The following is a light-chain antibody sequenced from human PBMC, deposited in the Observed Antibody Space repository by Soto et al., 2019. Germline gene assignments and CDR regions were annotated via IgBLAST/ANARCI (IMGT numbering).Light chain of an antibody. CDR2: GAS. V-gene: IGKV3-15*01. Sequence: EIVMTEFPATLSVSPGERATLSCRASHSVTNDLAWYQHKPGQAPRLLIHGASTRATGIPARFSAVGSGTEFTLTISSLQSEDFAVYYCQQYNKWPQTFGQGTRLEI. J-gene: IGKJ5*01. CDR3: QQYNKWPQT. CDR1: HSVTND.